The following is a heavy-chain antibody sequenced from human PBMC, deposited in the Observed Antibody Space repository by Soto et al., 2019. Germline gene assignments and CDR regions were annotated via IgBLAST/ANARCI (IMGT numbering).Heavy chain of an antibody. CDR3: ALRKTGSYFDY. Sequence: EVQLLESGGGLVQPGGSLRLSCAASGFTFSNYSMSWVRQAPGKGLEWVSGMNSGGRSYYADSVKGRFTISRDTSKNTLHLQMNSLRAEDTAVYYCALRKTGSYFDYWGQGALVTVSS. V-gene: IGHV3-23*01. CDR1: GFTFSNYS. CDR2: MNSGGRS. D-gene: IGHD1-26*01. J-gene: IGHJ4*02.